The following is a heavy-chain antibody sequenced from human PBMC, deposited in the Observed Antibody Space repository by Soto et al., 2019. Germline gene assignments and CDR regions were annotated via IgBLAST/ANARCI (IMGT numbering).Heavy chain of an antibody. CDR3: ARGAFIVVVIDDAFDI. Sequence: EVQLVESGGGLVQPGGSLRLSCAASGFTFSSYSMNWVRQAPGKGLEWVSYISSSSSTIYYADSVKGRFTISRDNAKNSLYLQMNSLRAEDTAVYYCARGAFIVVVIDDAFDIWGQGTMVTVSS. CDR1: GFTFSSYS. CDR2: ISSSSSTI. V-gene: IGHV3-48*01. D-gene: IGHD2-21*01. J-gene: IGHJ3*02.